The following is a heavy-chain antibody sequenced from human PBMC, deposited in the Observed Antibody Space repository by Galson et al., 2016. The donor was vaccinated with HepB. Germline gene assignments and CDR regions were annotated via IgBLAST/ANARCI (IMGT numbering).Heavy chain of an antibody. CDR2: ISGCGGST. CDR3: AKEYDDCSYFLDF. D-gene: IGHD2-21*01. CDR1: GFTFDSYA. V-gene: IGHV3-23*01. Sequence: SLRLSCAASGFTFDSYAMSWVRQAPGKGLEWVSSISGCGGSTYYADSVKGRFTISRDTSGNTLYLQMYNLKVEDTAVYYCAKEYDDCSYFLDFWGQGTPVTVSS. J-gene: IGHJ6*02.